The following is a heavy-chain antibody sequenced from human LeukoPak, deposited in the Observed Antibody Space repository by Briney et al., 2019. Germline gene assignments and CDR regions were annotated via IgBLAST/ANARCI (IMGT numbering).Heavy chain of an antibody. CDR1: GGSISSGGYY. D-gene: IGHD6-6*01. Sequence: SQTLSLTCTVSGGSISSGGYYWSWIRQHPGKGLEWIGYIYYSGSTYYNPSLKSRVTISVDTSKNQFSLKLGSVTAADTAVYYCARGHPPIAARRPLHGYFDYWGQGTLVTVSS. J-gene: IGHJ4*02. V-gene: IGHV4-31*02. CDR2: IYYSGST. CDR3: ARGHPPIAARRPLHGYFDY.